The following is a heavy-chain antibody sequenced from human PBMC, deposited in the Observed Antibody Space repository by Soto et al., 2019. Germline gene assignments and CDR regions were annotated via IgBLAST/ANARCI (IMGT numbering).Heavy chain of an antibody. V-gene: IGHV4-59*01. CDR3: ARVPDTAMVKRVTGDYYYYYGMDV. CDR1: GGSISSYY. J-gene: IGHJ6*02. D-gene: IGHD5-18*01. CDR2: IYYSGST. Sequence: SETLSLTCTVSGGSISSYYWSWIRQPPGKGLEWIGYIYYSGSTNYNPSLKSRVTISVDTSKNQFSLKLSSVTAADTAVYYCARVPDTAMVKRVTGDYYYYYGMDVWGQGTTVTGSS.